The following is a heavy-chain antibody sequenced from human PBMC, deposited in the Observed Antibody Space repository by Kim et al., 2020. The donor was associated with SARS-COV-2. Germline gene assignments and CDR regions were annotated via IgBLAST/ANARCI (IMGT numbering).Heavy chain of an antibody. J-gene: IGHJ4*02. D-gene: IGHD1-1*01. Sequence: GGSLRLSCAASGFTFSTYWMHWVRQAPGKGLLWLSRINDDGDRTTYADSVKGRFTVSRDNAKNALYLQLNSLRAEDAGVYFCAREGETTSFDYWGQVTLV. CDR3: AREGETTSFDY. CDR1: GFTFSTYW. V-gene: IGHV3-74*01. CDR2: INDDGDRT.